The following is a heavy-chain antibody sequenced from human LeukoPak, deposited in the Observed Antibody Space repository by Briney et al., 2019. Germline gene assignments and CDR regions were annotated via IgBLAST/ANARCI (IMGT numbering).Heavy chain of an antibody. Sequence: ASVKVSCKASGGTFSSYAINWVRQAPGQGLEWMGGIIPIFGTANYAQKFQGRVTITADKSTSTAYMELSSLRSEDTAVYYCARKELGRWYFDYWGQGTLVTVSS. J-gene: IGHJ4*02. CDR3: ARKELGRWYFDY. V-gene: IGHV1-69*06. CDR2: IIPIFGTA. D-gene: IGHD7-27*01. CDR1: GGTFSSYA.